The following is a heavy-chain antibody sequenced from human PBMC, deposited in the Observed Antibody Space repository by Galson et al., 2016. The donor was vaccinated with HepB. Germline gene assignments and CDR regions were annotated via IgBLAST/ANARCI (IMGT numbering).Heavy chain of an antibody. D-gene: IGHD3-16*02. CDR2: ITGTGAST. J-gene: IGHJ4*02. CDR3: AKGPAGHYTPWGSYRDEW. V-gene: IGHV3-23*01. Sequence: LEWVSAITGTGASTYYADPVKGRFTISRDNSRDTQYLQMNSLRGDDTAVYFCAKGPAGHYTPWGSYRDEWWGQGTLVTVSS.